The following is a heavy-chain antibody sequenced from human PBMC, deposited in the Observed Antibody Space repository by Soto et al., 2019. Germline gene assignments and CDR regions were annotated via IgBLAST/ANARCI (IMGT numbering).Heavy chain of an antibody. CDR2: ISGSGGST. Sequence: GGSLRLSCAASGFTFSSYAMSWVRQAPGKGLEWVSAISGSGGSTYYADSVKGRFTISRDNSKNTRYLQMNSLRAEDTAVYYCAKDVPLYCSSTSCEPSAYFDYWGQGTLVTVSS. V-gene: IGHV3-23*01. CDR3: AKDVPLYCSSTSCEPSAYFDY. D-gene: IGHD2-2*01. J-gene: IGHJ4*02. CDR1: GFTFSSYA.